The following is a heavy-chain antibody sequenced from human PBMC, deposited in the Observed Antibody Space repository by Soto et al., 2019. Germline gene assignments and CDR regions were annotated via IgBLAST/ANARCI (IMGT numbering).Heavy chain of an antibody. CDR1: GYTFTSYA. CDR3: ARVRDYYDSSGYYSFDY. D-gene: IGHD3-22*01. V-gene: IGHV1-3*01. CDR2: INAGNGNT. J-gene: IGHJ4*02. Sequence: GASVKVSCKASGYTFTSYAMHWVRQAPGQRLEWMGWINAGNGNTKYSQKFQGRVTMTRNTSISTAYMELSSLRSEDTAVYYCARVRDYYDSSGYYSFDYWGQGTLVTVSS.